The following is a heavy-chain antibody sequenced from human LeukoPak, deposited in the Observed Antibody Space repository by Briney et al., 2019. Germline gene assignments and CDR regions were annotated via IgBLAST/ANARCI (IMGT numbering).Heavy chain of an antibody. CDR3: ARHGGTMVRGSFDY. Sequence: SETLSHTCTVSGGSISSYYWSWIRQPPGKGLEWIGYIYYSGSTNYNPSLKSRVTISVDTSKNQFSLKLSSVTAADTAAYYCARHGGTMVRGSFDYWGQGTLVTVSS. J-gene: IGHJ4*02. D-gene: IGHD3-10*01. CDR1: GGSISSYY. CDR2: IYYSGST. V-gene: IGHV4-59*08.